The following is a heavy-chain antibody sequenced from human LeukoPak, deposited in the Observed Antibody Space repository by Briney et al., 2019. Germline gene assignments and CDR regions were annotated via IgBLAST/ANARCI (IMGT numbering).Heavy chain of an antibody. CDR1: GFTFSGSA. D-gene: IGHD5-18*01. CDR3: TTREDTAMVAFDY. Sequence: GGSLKLSCAASGFTFSGSAMHCVRQASGKGLEWVGRIRSKPNSYATAYAASVKGRFTISRDDSKNTAYLQMNSLKTEDTAVYYCTTREDTAMVAFDYWGRGTLVTVSS. J-gene: IGHJ4*02. V-gene: IGHV3-73*01. CDR2: IRSKPNSYAT.